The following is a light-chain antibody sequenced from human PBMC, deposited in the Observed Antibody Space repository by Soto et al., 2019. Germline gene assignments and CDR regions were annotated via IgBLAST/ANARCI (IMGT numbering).Light chain of an antibody. V-gene: IGKV3-20*01. CDR2: GAS. Sequence: EIVLTQSPGTLSLSPGERATLSCRASQSVSRNSLAWYQQQPGQAPRLLIYGASSRATDIPDRFSGSGSGTDFTLIVSRLEPEDFAVDFCQQYGTSPPTFGPGTKVGIK. CDR3: QQYGTSPPT. J-gene: IGKJ3*01. CDR1: QSVSRNS.